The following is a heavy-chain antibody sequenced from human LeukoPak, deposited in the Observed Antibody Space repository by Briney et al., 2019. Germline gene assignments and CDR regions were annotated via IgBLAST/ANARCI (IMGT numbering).Heavy chain of an antibody. J-gene: IGHJ3*02. CDR2: ISYDGSNK. CDR1: GFTFSSYA. D-gene: IGHD3-22*01. CDR3: ASPIVEAFDI. Sequence: GSLRLSCAASGFTFSSYAMHWVRQAPGKGLEWVAVISYDGSNKYYADSVKGRFTISRDNSKNTLYLQMNSPRAEDTAVYYCASPIVEAFDIWGQGTMVTVSS. V-gene: IGHV3-30*04.